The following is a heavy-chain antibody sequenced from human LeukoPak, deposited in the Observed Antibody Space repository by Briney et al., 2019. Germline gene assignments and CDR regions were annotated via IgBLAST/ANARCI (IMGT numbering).Heavy chain of an antibody. CDR2: INPNSCGT. CDR3: ARAKYLDY. Sequence: GASVKVSCKASGYTFTDYYVHWVRQAPGQGLEWMGGINPNSCGTNFAKKFQGRSTMTRDTSIRTAYLEMSSLRTDDTALYYCARAKYLDYWGQGTPVTVSS. V-gene: IGHV1-2*02. J-gene: IGHJ4*02. CDR1: GYTFTDYY.